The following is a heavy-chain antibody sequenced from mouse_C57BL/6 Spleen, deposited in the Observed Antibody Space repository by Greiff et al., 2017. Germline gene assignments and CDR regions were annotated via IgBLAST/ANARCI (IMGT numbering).Heavy chain of an antibody. CDR3: ARNFFITTVVDSLDY. CDR2: ISSGSSTI. Sequence: EVKLMESGGGLVKPGGSLKLSCAASGFTFSDYGMHWVRPAPEKGLEWVAYISSGSSTIYYADTVKGRFTISRDNAKNTLFLQMTSLRSEDTAMYYCARNFFITTVVDSLDYWGQGTTLTVSS. D-gene: IGHD1-1*01. J-gene: IGHJ2*01. CDR1: GFTFSDYG. V-gene: IGHV5-17*01.